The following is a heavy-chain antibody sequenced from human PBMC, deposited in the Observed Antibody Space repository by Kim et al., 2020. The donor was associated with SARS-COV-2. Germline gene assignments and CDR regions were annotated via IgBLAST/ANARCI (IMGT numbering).Heavy chain of an antibody. J-gene: IGHJ4*02. CDR3: ARSLDRVGATDY. D-gene: IGHD1-26*01. V-gene: IGHV4-4*02. Sequence: NYNPSLKSRVTISVDKSKNQFSLKLSSVTAADTAVYYCARSLDRVGATDYWGQGTLVTVSS.